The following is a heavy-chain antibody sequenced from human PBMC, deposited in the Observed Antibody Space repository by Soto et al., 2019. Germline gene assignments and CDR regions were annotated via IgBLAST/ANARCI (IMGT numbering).Heavy chain of an antibody. J-gene: IGHJ4*02. D-gene: IGHD2-21*02. V-gene: IGHV3-23*01. CDR2: MSGNGGRI. Sequence: WGSLRLSCAVSGFTFINYAITFFRQSPFKWLEWVSLMSGNGGRIVYADSVKGRFTISRDNSKNTLYLQMNSLRLEDTAVYYCVKDPVSGGSGGAWFDYWGQGTLVTVSS. CDR3: VKDPVSGGSGGAWFDY. CDR1: GFTFINYA.